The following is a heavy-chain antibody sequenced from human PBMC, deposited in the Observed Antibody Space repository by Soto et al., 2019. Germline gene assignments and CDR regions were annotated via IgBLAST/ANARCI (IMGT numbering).Heavy chain of an antibody. V-gene: IGHV6-1*01. CDR2: TYYRSRWYN. D-gene: IGHD1-7*01. CDR1: VDSVSSNSAA. J-gene: IGHJ6*03. CDR3: AGTTSHQWYYMDV. Sequence: PSQTLSLTFAISVDSVSSNSAAWNWTRLSPSRGLEWLARTYYRSRWYNDYAVSVRSRITVNPDTSKNQFSLQLTSVTPEDTAVYYCAGTTSHQWYYMDVWGKGTTVTVSS.